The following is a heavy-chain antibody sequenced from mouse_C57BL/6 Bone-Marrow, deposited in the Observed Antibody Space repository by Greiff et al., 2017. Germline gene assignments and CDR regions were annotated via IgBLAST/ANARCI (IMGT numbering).Heavy chain of an antibody. CDR2: IRNKANNHAT. CDR1: GFTFSDAW. V-gene: IGHV6-6*01. J-gene: IGHJ3*01. Sequence: EVHLVESGGGLVQPGGSMKLSCAASGFTFSDAWMDWVRQSPEKGLEWVAEIRNKANNHATYYAESVKGRFTISRDDSKSSVYLQMNSLRAEDTGIYYCTGYYGSSYDWFAYWGQGTLVTVSA. D-gene: IGHD1-1*01. CDR3: TGYYGSSYDWFAY.